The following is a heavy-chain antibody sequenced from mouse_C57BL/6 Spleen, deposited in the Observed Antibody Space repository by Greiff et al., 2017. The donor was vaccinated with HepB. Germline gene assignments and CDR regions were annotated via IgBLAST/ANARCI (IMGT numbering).Heavy chain of an antibody. CDR3: ARELGLDGYFDY. D-gene: IGHD4-1*01. Sequence: QVTLKESGPELVKPGASVKISCKASGYAFSSSWMNWVKQRPGKGLEWIGRIYPGDGDTNYNGKFKGKATLTADKSSSTAYMQLSSLTSEDSAVYFCARELGLDGYFDYWGQGTTLTVSS. CDR1: GYAFSSSW. J-gene: IGHJ2*01. V-gene: IGHV1-82*01. CDR2: IYPGDGDT.